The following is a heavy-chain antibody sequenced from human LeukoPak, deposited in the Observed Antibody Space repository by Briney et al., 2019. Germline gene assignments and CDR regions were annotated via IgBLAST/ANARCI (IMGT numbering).Heavy chain of an antibody. J-gene: IGHJ5*02. CDR3: ARDGDWVFDH. D-gene: IGHD2-21*01. Sequence: GGSLRLSCAASGFTFSSYAMSWVRQAPGKGLEWVSYIRASSSVLYYAASVKGRFTISRDNAKNSLFLQMNSLRVEDTAVYYCARDGDWVFDHWGQGTLVTVSS. V-gene: IGHV3-48*04. CDR1: GFTFSSYA. CDR2: IRASSSVL.